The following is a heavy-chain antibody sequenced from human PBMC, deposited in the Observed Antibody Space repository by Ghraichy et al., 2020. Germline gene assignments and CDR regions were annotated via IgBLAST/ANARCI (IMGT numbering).Heavy chain of an antibody. CDR3: AKDTGYYYDSSGLLGMDV. CDR2: ISWNSGRI. D-gene: IGHD3-22*01. Sequence: GGSLRLSCAASGFTFDDYAMHWVRQAPGKGLEWVSGISWNSGRIGYADSVKGRFTISRDNAKNSLYLQMSSLRTEDTALYYCAKDTGYYYDSSGLLGMDVWGQGTTVTVSS. V-gene: IGHV3-9*01. CDR1: GFTFDDYA. J-gene: IGHJ6*02.